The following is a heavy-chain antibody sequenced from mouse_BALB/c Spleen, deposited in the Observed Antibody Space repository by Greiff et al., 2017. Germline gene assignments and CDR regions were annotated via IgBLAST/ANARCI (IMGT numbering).Heavy chain of an antibody. CDR3: ARDQLLLFYAMDY. J-gene: IGHJ4*01. D-gene: IGHD1-1*01. Sequence: QVQLQQSGPGLVAPSQSLSITCTVSGFSLTSYGVHWVRQPPGKGLEWLGVIWAGGSTNYNSALMSRLSISKDNSKSQVFLKMNSLQTDDTAMYYCARDQLLLFYAMDYWGQGTSVTVSS. CDR2: IWAGGST. CDR1: GFSLTSYG. V-gene: IGHV2-9*02.